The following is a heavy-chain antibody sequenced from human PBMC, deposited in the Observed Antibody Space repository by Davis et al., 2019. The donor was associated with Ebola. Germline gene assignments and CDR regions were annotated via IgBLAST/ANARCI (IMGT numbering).Heavy chain of an antibody. Sequence: ASVKVSCKASGYTFSSYGISWVRQAPGQGLEWMGWISAYNGNTNYAQNLQGRVTMTTDTSTSTAYMELRSLRSDDTAVYYCAREKLGGSADCWGQGTLVIVSS. CDR2: ISAYNGNT. D-gene: IGHD3-3*01. J-gene: IGHJ4*02. V-gene: IGHV1-18*01. CDR1: GYTFSSYG. CDR3: AREKLGGSADC.